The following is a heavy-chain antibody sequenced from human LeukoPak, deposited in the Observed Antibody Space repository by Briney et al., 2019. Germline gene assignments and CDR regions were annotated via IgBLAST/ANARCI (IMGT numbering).Heavy chain of an antibody. V-gene: IGHV3-11*01. Sequence: GGSLRLSCADSGFTFSDYYMSWIPPAPGKGLERVSYIRSTGSTIEYADSVKGRFTISTSNAKNSLYLQKNSLRAEYTAVYYCAKVYDFWSHYYGYGMDVWGQGTTVTVYS. D-gene: IGHD3-3*01. CDR3: AKVYDFWSHYYGYGMDV. CDR2: IRSTGSTI. J-gene: IGHJ6*02. CDR1: GFTFSDYY.